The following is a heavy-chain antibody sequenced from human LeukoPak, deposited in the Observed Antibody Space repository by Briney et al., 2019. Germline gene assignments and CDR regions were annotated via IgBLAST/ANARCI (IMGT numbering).Heavy chain of an antibody. J-gene: IGHJ4*02. CDR2: MNPNSGNT. V-gene: IGHV1-8*01. Sequence: ASVKVSCKASGYTFTSYDISWVRQATGQGLEWMGWMNPNSGNTGYAQKFQGRVTMTRNTSISTAYMELSSLRSEDTAVYYCARGDTYYYGSGSYYWGQGTLVTVSS. CDR1: GYTFTSYD. CDR3: ARGDTYYYGSGSYY. D-gene: IGHD3-10*01.